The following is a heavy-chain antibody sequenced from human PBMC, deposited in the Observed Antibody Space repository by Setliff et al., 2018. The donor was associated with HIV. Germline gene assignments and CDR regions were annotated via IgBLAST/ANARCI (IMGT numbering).Heavy chain of an antibody. CDR1: GGSMRNYY. CDR2: ISYNGIT. J-gene: IGHJ4*02. Sequence: SETLSLTCSVSGGSMRNYYWSWIRQPPRKGLEWVGYISYNGITTYNPSLKSRVTISVDTSKNQFSLKLTSVTAADTAVYYCARHGVDDTSANYFRFGVHDHWGQGTLVTVSS. V-gene: IGHV4-59*08. D-gene: IGHD3-22*01. CDR3: ARHGVDDTSANYFRFGVHDH.